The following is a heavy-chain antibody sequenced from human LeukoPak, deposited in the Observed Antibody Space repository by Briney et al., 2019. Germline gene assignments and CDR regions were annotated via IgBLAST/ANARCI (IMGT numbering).Heavy chain of an antibody. Sequence: SQTLSLTCAISGDSGSSNSVTWNWIRQSPSRGLEWLGRTYYRSTWYNDYAVSVRGRITVNPDTSKNQFSLHLNSATPEDTAVYYCARRLTQYDCFDPWGQGILVTVSS. CDR1: GDSGSSNSVT. CDR3: ARRLTQYDCFDP. CDR2: TYYRSTWYN. V-gene: IGHV6-1*01. D-gene: IGHD2-2*01. J-gene: IGHJ5*02.